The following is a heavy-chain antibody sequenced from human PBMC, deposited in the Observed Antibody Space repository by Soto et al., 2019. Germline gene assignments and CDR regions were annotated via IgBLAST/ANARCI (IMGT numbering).Heavy chain of an antibody. CDR2: IKQDGSEK. CDR3: GTHTYRSGWYC. Sequence: PEGSLRLSCAASGFTFSSYWMTWVRQAPGKGLEWVANIKQDGSEKYYVDSVKGRFTISRDNAKNSLYLQMNSLRAEDTAVYYSGTHTYRSGWYCWGQRNLVTVSS. CDR1: GFTFSSYW. J-gene: IGHJ4*02. V-gene: IGHV3-7*02. D-gene: IGHD6-13*01.